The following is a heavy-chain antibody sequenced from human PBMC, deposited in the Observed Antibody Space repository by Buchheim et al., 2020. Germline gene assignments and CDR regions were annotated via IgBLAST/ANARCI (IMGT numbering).Heavy chain of an antibody. D-gene: IGHD2/OR15-2a*01. Sequence: EVQLVESGGGLVQPGGSLRLSCDASGFNFGSYSMRWVRQAPGKGLEWIAHISSGGSNIEYVDSVRGRFTISRDNDRKSLYLQMDRLRDDDTAVYYCAGSSCTFYVSKYWGQGTL. V-gene: IGHV3-48*02. CDR1: GFNFGSYS. J-gene: IGHJ4*02. CDR3: AGSSCTFYVSKY. CDR2: ISSGGSNI.